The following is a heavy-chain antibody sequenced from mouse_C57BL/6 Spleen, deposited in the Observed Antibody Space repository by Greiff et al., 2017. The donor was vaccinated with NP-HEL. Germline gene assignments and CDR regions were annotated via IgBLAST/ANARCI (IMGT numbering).Heavy chain of an antibody. CDR3: ARGGLGRAMDY. D-gene: IGHD4-1*01. V-gene: IGHV1-52*01. J-gene: IGHJ4*01. Sequence: VQLQQPGAELVRPGSSGKLFRKASGYTFTSHRMHWVKQRPIQGPEWDGKIYPSDSETHYNKKFKDKATLTVDKSSSTAYMQLSSLTSEDSAVYYCARGGLGRAMDYWGQGTSVTVSS. CDR2: IYPSDSET. CDR1: GYTFTSHR.